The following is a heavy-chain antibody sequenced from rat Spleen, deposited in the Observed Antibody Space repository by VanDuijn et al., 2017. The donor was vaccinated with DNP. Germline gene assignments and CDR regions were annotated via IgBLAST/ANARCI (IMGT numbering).Heavy chain of an antibody. CDR2: IRYTGST. CDR1: GYSITSYY. CDR3: ASYFYDGYFAMDA. V-gene: IGHV3-1*01. Sequence: EVQLQESGPGLVKPSQSLSLSCSVTGYSITSYYWGWIRKFPGNKMEWIGHIRYTGSTSYNPSLKSRVSISRDTSKNQFFLQLNSVTAEDKATYYCASYFYDGYFAMDAWGQGTSVTVS. J-gene: IGHJ4*01. D-gene: IGHD1-12*03.